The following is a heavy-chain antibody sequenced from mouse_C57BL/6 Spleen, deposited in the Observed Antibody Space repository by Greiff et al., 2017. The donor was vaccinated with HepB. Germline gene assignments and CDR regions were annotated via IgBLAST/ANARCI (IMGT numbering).Heavy chain of an antibody. CDR3: ARAYDYDDWFDY. CDR1: GYTFTSYW. D-gene: IGHD2-4*01. Sequence: QVQLQQPGAELVKPGASVKMSCKASGYTFTSYWITWVKQRPGQGLEWIGDIYPGSGSTNYNEKCKSKATLTVDTSSSTAYMQLSSLTSEDSAVYYCARAYDYDDWFDYWGQGTLVTVSA. CDR2: IYPGSGST. V-gene: IGHV1-55*01. J-gene: IGHJ3*01.